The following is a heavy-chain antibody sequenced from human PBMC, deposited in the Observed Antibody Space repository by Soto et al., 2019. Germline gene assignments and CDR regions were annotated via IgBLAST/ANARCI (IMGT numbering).Heavy chain of an antibody. V-gene: IGHV3-74*01. J-gene: IGHJ4*02. CDR1: GFTFSSYW. D-gene: IGHD3-10*01. CDR2: IKSDGSNI. CDR3: ARGGFSGSGSFIQGDY. Sequence: EVQLVESGGGLVQPGGSRRLSCAASGFTFSSYWMHWVRQAPGKGLVWVSRIKSDGSNINYADAVKGRFTISRDNAKNTLYLQMNSLRVEDTAIYYCARGGFSGSGSFIQGDYWGQGTLVTVSS.